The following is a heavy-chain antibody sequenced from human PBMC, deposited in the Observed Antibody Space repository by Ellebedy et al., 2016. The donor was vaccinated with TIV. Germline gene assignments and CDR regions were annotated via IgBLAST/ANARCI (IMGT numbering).Heavy chain of an antibody. J-gene: IGHJ4*02. Sequence: GESLKISXAASGFTFSAYAMSWVRQAPGKGLDWVSITSGSGDTTYSAESVKGRFTISRDNPKNTVFLQMNSLRADDTAVYYCVKLQGPTVFPFDSWGQGTLVTVSS. CDR3: VKLQGPTVFPFDS. CDR2: TSGSGDTT. V-gene: IGHV3-23*01. D-gene: IGHD3-10*02. CDR1: GFTFSAYA.